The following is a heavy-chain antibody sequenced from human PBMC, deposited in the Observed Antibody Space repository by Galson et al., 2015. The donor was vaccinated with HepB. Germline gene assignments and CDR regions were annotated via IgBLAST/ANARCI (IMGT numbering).Heavy chain of an antibody. J-gene: IGHJ3*02. D-gene: IGHD3-22*01. CDR2: IYSGGST. Sequence: SLRLSCAASGFTVSSEYMSWVRQAPGKGLEWVSVIYSGGSTYYADSLKGRFTISRDNSKNTLYLQMNSLRAEDTAVYYCASPYDSSGYYAFSAAFDIWGQGTMVTVSS. CDR1: GFTVSSEY. CDR3: ASPYDSSGYYAFSAAFDI. V-gene: IGHV3-66*01.